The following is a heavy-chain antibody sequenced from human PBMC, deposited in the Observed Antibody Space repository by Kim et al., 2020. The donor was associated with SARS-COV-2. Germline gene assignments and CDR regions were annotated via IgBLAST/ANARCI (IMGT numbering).Heavy chain of an antibody. D-gene: IGHD1-26*01. Sequence: GGSLRLSCAASGFTVSDGWMSWVRQAPGKGLEWVGRIKNKADGGATDHAAPVEGRFIISRDDSKNTLYLEMNSLKTEDTAIYYCTATRAYWGQGTLVTVS. V-gene: IGHV3-15*01. CDR1: GFTVSDGW. J-gene: IGHJ4*02. CDR2: IKNKADGGAT. CDR3: TATRAY.